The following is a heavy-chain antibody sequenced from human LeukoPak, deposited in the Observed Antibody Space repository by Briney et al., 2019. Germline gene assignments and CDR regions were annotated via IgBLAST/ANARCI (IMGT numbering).Heavy chain of an antibody. D-gene: IGHD1-1*01. CDR3: ARNTWTDADNWFDP. CDR2: IFYSGTT. V-gene: IGHV4-39*01. J-gene: IGHJ5*02. CDR1: DYSISSGIYY. Sequence: SETLSLTCTVSDYSISSGIYYWAWIRQPPGKGLEWIGTIFYSGTTFYNPSLKGRVTISVDTSKNQFSLKVNSVTAADTAVYYCARNTWTDADNWFDPWGQGSLVTVSS.